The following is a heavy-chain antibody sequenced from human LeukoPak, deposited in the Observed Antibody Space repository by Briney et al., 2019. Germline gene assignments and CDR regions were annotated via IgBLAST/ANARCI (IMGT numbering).Heavy chain of an antibody. CDR3: ARDGAKIAAAGTFDY. CDR2: IIPIFGTA. CDR1: GGTFSSYA. Sequence: SVKVSCKASGGTFSSYAISWVRQAPGQGLEWMGGIIPIFGTANYAQKFQGRVTITADKSTSTAYMELSCLRSEDTAVYYCARDGAKIAAAGTFDYWGQGTLVTVSS. V-gene: IGHV1-69*06. J-gene: IGHJ4*02. D-gene: IGHD6-13*01.